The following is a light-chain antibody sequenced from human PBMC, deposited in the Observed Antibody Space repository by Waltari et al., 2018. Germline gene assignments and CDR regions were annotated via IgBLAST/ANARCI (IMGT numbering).Light chain of an antibody. V-gene: IGLV3-10*01. Sequence: SYELTQPPSVSVSPGQTARITCSGDALPTKYAYWYQQKSGQAPVLVIYEDSKRPSGIPERFSGSSSGTLATLTISGAQVEDEADYFCYSTDSSANYRVFGGETKLTVL. J-gene: IGLJ3*02. CDR3: YSTDSSANYRV. CDR1: ALPTKY. CDR2: EDS.